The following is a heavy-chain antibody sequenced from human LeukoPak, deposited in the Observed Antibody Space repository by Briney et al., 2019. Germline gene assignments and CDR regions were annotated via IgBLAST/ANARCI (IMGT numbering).Heavy chain of an antibody. Sequence: SETLSLTCTVSGGSISSYYWSWIRQPPGKGLEWIGYIYYSGSTNYNPSLKCRVTISVDTSKNQFSLKLSSVTAADTAVYYCASGYSRGCDYWGQGTLVTVSS. V-gene: IGHV4-59*01. D-gene: IGHD3-22*01. J-gene: IGHJ4*02. CDR1: GGSISSYY. CDR3: ASGYSRGCDY. CDR2: IYYSGST.